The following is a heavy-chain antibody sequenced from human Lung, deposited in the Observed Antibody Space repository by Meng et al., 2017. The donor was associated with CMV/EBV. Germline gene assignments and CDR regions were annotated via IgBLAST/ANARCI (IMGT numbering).Heavy chain of an antibody. D-gene: IGHD2-21*02. CDR1: GFTFSSYW. V-gene: IGHV3-74*01. J-gene: IGHJ4*02. CDR3: ARHRADYYFDY. CDR2: ISSDGSST. Sequence: GEXXKISCAASGFTFSSYWMHWVRQAPGKGLVWVSRISSDGSSTIYADSVKGRFTISRDNAKNTLYLQMNSLRGEDTAVYYCARHRADYYFDYWGQGPLVTVSS.